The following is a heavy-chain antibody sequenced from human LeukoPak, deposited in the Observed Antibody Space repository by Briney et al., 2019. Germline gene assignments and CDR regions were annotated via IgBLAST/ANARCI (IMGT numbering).Heavy chain of an antibody. J-gene: IGHJ4*02. CDR3: AKESGSYYLDY. CDR1: GFTFSSYW. D-gene: IGHD1-26*01. V-gene: IGHV3-30*18. Sequence: PGGSLRLSCAASGFTFSSYWMHWVRQAPGKGLEWVAVISYDGSNKYYADSVKGRFTISRDNSKNTLYLQMNSLRAEDTAVYYCAKESGSYYLDYWGQGTLVTVSS. CDR2: ISYDGSNK.